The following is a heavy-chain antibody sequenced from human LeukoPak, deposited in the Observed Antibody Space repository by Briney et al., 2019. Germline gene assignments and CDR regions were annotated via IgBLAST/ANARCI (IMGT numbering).Heavy chain of an antibody. Sequence: GGSLRLSCAASGFTVSSNYMSWVRQAPGKGLEWVSVIYSGGSTYYADSVKGRFTISRDNSKNTLYLQMNSLRAEDTAVYYCARDGEFPIAAHEDLVPMLDYWGQGTLVTVSS. CDR3: ARDGEFPIAAHEDLVPMLDY. CDR1: GFTVSSNY. V-gene: IGHV3-53*01. D-gene: IGHD6-6*01. J-gene: IGHJ4*02. CDR2: IYSGGST.